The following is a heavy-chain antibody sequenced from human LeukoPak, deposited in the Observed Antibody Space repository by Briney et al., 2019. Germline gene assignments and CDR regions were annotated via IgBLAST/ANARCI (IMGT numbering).Heavy chain of an antibody. CDR3: ARREVPWEGDAFDI. V-gene: IGHV4-34*01. J-gene: IGHJ3*02. Sequence: SETLPLTCIVSGYSISSGYYWSWIRQPPGKGLEWIGEINHSGSTNYNPSLKSRVTISVDTSKNQFSLKLSSVTAADTAVYYCARREVPWEGDAFDIWGQGTMVTVS. CDR1: GYSISSGYY. CDR2: INHSGST. D-gene: IGHD1-26*01.